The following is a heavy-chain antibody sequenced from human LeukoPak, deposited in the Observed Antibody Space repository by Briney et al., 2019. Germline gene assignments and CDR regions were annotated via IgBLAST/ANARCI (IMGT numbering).Heavy chain of an antibody. CDR2: MNPNSGNT. Sequence: ASVKVSCKASGYTFTSYDINWVRQATGQGLEWMGWMNPNSGNTGYARKFQGRVTMTRDTSTSTVYMELSSLRSEDTAVYYCARAYYDSSGSGYFDYWGQGTLVTVSS. CDR1: GYTFTSYD. CDR3: ARAYYDSSGSGYFDY. D-gene: IGHD3-22*01. V-gene: IGHV1-8*01. J-gene: IGHJ4*02.